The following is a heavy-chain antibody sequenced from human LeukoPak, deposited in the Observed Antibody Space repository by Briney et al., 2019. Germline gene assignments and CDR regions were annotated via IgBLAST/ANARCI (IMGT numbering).Heavy chain of an antibody. D-gene: IGHD1-26*01. J-gene: IGHJ4*02. CDR2: IYPVDSDT. CDR1: GYSFTSYW. CDR3: ARRGSKWELLRVFDY. Sequence: GESLKISCKGSGYSFTSYWIGWVRQMPGKGLEWMGIIYPVDSDTRYSPSFQGQVTISADKSISTAYLQWSSLKASDTAMYYCARRGSKWELLRVFDYWGQGTLVTVSS. V-gene: IGHV5-51*01.